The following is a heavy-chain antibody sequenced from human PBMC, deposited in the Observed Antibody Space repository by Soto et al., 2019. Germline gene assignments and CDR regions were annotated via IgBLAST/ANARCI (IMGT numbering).Heavy chain of an antibody. CDR3: AKPAPYCSSTSCYRGPFDY. J-gene: IGHJ4*02. V-gene: IGHV3-30*18. CDR1: GFTFSSYG. Sequence: LRLSCAASGFTFSSYGMHWVRQAPGKGLEWVAVISYDGSNKYYADSVKGRFTISRDNSKNTLYLQMKSLRAEDTAVYYCAKPAPYCSSTSCYRGPFDYWGQGTLVTVSS. D-gene: IGHD2-2*01. CDR2: ISYDGSNK.